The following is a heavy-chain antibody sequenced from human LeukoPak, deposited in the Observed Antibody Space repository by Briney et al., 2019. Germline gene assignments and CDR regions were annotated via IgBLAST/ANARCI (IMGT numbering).Heavy chain of an antibody. V-gene: IGHV1-69*01. J-gene: IGHJ5*02. CDR1: GGTLSNYP. CDR2: IMPIFGTA. Sequence: SLTVSCKTTGGTLSNYPISWVRQAPGKGLEWMGGIMPIFGTAHYAETFQGSVTITADESTSTVFMELRSLKSEDTAVYYCARGPEIEVAGTTFGEYKWFHPWGQGTLITVSS. CDR3: ARGPEIEVAGTTFGEYKWFHP. D-gene: IGHD6-19*01.